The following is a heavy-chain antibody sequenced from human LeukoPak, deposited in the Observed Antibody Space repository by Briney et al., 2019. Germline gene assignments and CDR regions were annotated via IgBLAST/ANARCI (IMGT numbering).Heavy chain of an antibody. CDR2: ISVGGSPI. V-gene: IGHV3-48*03. J-gene: IGHJ3*02. CDR1: GFTFSSHD. CDR3: ARVEAGYYDAFDI. D-gene: IGHD1-26*01. Sequence: GGSLRLSCAASGFTFSSHDMNWVRQAPGKGLEWLSYISVGGSPIYYADSVRGRFTISRGNAKNSLYLQMNSLRAEDTAVYYCARVEAGYYDAFDIWGQGTMVTVSS.